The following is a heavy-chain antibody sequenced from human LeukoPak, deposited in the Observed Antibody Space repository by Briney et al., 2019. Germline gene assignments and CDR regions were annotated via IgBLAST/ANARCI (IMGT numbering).Heavy chain of an antibody. CDR3: ARRYSSGYYDGANWFDP. D-gene: IGHD3-22*01. V-gene: IGHV4-61*02. J-gene: IGHJ5*02. CDR2: IYTSGST. Sequence: PSETLSLTCTVSGGSISSGSYYWSWIRQPAGKGLEWIGRIYTSGSTNYNPSLKSRVTISVDTSKNQFSLKLSSVTAADTAVYYCARRYSSGYYDGANWFDPWGQGTLVTVSS. CDR1: GGSISSGSYY.